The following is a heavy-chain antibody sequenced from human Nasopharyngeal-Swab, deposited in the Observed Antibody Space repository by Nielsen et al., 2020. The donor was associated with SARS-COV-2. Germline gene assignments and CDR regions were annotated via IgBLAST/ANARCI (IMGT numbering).Heavy chain of an antibody. CDR2: ISDSGSHS. Sequence: GESLKISCAASGFRFSDYYMSWIRQAPGKGLEWVSFISDSGSHSYYADSVKGRFTISRDNTKNSLSLQMNSLRAEDTAVYYCARVDVHDAFDVWGQGTMVTVSS. CDR1: GFRFSDYY. CDR3: ARVDVHDAFDV. J-gene: IGHJ3*01. V-gene: IGHV3-11*04. D-gene: IGHD3-16*01.